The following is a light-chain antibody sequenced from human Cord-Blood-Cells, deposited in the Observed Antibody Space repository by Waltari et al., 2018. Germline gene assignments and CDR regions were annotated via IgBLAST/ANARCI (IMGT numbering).Light chain of an antibody. CDR1: QSISSY. CDR3: QQSYSTPFT. CDR2: AAS. V-gene: IGKV1-39*01. Sequence: DIQMTQPPSSLSASVGDRVTITCRASQSISSYLNWYQQKPGKAPKLLIYAASSLQSGVPSRFSGSGSGTDFTLTISSLHPEDFATYYCQQSYSTPFTFGPGTKVDIK. J-gene: IGKJ3*01.